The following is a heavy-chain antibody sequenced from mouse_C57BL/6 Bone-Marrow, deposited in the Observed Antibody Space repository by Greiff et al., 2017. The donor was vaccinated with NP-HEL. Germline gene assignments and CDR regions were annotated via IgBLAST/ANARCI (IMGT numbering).Heavy chain of an antibody. V-gene: IGHV1-64*01. J-gene: IGHJ4*01. CDR2: IHPISGST. Sequence: QVQLQQPGPKLVKPGASVKLSCKASGYTFTSYWLPWVRRRPGQGLEWIGMIHPISGSTNYTGKFQRKAKLTVDKSSSTAYMQLSSLTSEDSAVYYGARRGRKKDYAMYYWGQGTSVTVSS. CDR3: ARRGRKKDYAMYY. CDR1: GYTFTSYW. D-gene: IGHD1-1*01.